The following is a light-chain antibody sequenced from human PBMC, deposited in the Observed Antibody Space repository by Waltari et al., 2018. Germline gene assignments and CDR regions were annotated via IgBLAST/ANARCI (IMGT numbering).Light chain of an antibody. Sequence: DIVMTQSPDSLAVSLGERATINCKSSQTVLYNYNKKNHLAWFQQKPGQPPKLLISWGSTRESGVPDRFSGSGSGTAFTLTISNLQAEDEAVYYCQQYFSYPRTFGLGTKVEI. J-gene: IGKJ2*01. V-gene: IGKV4-1*01. CDR2: WGS. CDR1: QTVLYNYNKKNH. CDR3: QQYFSYPRT.